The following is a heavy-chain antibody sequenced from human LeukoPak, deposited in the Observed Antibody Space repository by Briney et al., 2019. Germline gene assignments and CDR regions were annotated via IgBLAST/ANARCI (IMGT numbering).Heavy chain of an antibody. CDR2: IYHSGST. D-gene: IGHD2-2*01. CDR1: GYSISSGYY. Sequence: SETLSRTCTVSGYSISSGYYWGWIRQPPGKGLEWIGSIYHSGSTYYNPSLKSRVTISVDTSKNQFSLKLSSVTAADTAVYYCARDDFCSSTSCYPRWFDPWGQGTLVTVSS. V-gene: IGHV4-38-2*02. CDR3: ARDDFCSSTSCYPRWFDP. J-gene: IGHJ5*02.